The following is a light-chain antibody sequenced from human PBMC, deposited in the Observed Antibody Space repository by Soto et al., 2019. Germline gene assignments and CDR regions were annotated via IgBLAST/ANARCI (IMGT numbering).Light chain of an antibody. J-gene: IGKJ3*01. Sequence: TQSPATLSLSEGERVTVPCRASQSISSYLYWYQQKPGKAPKLLIYAASRLPSGIPARFSGSGSGTDFTLTMSRLESAAFSVYYYHHRSNGFGHGTKVDIK. V-gene: IGKV3-11*01. CDR2: AAS. CDR1: QSISSY. CDR3: HHRSNG.